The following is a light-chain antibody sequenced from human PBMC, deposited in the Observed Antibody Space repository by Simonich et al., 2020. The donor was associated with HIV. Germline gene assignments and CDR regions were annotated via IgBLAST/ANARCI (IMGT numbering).Light chain of an antibody. J-gene: IGKJ2*01. CDR1: QSVSSN. CDR2: GAS. V-gene: IGKV3-15*01. CDR3: QQYNNWPNT. Sequence: EVVLTQSPATLSLSPGERATLSCRASQSVSSNLAWDQRKPGQSPRLLIYGASTRAAGIPARFSGSGSGTEFSLTISSLKSEDFVVYHCQQYNNWPNTFGQGTKLEIK.